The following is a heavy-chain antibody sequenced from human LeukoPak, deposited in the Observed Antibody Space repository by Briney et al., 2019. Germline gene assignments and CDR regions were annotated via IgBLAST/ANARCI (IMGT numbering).Heavy chain of an antibody. CDR1: GYTFVTYG. D-gene: IGHD6-19*01. V-gene: IGHV1-18*01. J-gene: IGHJ4*02. CDR2: TSTYNGNT. CDR3: ARDVAGLDS. Sequence: ASVKVSCKASGYTFVTYGINWLRQAPGQGLEWMGWTSTYNGNTKYAQKFQDRVTMTRDTSTNTVYMDLRSLRSDDTAVYYCARDVAGLDSWGQGTLVTVSS.